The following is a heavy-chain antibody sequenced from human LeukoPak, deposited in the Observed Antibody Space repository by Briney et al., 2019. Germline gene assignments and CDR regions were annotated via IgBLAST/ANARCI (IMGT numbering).Heavy chain of an antibody. CDR2: IYPGDSDT. CDR3: ARHAIEGATKSDFDY. D-gene: IGHD1-26*01. Sequence: GESLKISCKGSGYSFTSYWIGWVRQMPGKGLEWMGIIYPGDSDTRYSPSFQGQVIISADKSIDTAYLQWGSLKASDTAMYYCARHAIEGATKSDFDYWGQGTLVTVSS. CDR1: GYSFTSYW. V-gene: IGHV5-51*01. J-gene: IGHJ4*02.